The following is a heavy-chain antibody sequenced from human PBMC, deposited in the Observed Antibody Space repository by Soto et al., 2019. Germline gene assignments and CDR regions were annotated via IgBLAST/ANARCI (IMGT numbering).Heavy chain of an antibody. J-gene: IGHJ6*02. Sequence: PVTLACTGYVYGLTGHVVGRGSQAHRQGLERMGWISAYNGNTNDAQKHQGRVTMTTDTSTSTAYMKLRSLRSDDTAVYYCARVGYCSITTYYTENYYCYGMDVWGQGTTVTVTS. CDR2: ISAYNGNT. V-gene: IGHV1-18*01. CDR1: VYGLTGHV. D-gene: IGHD2-2*02. CDR3: ARVGYCSITTYYTENYYCYGMDV.